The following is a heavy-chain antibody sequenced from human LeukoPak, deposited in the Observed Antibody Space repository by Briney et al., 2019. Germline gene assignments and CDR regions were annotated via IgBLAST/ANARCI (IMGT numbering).Heavy chain of an antibody. D-gene: IGHD2-21*02. Sequence: GGSLRLSCAGSGFTFSTYSMSWVRQAPGKGLEWVSSISGSGRTTYYADSVKGRFTISRDNSKNTLLLQMSSLRAEDTALYYCAKDVGLVTARFYSFDYWGQGTLVTVSS. CDR1: GFTFSTYS. CDR2: ISGSGRTT. J-gene: IGHJ4*02. V-gene: IGHV3-23*01. CDR3: AKDVGLVTARFYSFDY.